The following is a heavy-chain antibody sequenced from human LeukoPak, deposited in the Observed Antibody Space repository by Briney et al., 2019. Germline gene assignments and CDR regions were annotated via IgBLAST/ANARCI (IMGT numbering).Heavy chain of an antibody. D-gene: IGHD3-10*01. CDR1: GYTFTGYY. Sequence: ASVKVSCKASGYTFTGYYMHWVRQAPGQGLEWMGWINPNSGGTNYAQKFQGRVTMTRDTSISTAYMELSRLRSDDTAVYYCARGLVTMEIVHLPGGWFDPWGQGTLVTVSS. J-gene: IGHJ5*02. CDR3: ARGLVTMEIVHLPGGWFDP. V-gene: IGHV1-2*02. CDR2: INPNSGGT.